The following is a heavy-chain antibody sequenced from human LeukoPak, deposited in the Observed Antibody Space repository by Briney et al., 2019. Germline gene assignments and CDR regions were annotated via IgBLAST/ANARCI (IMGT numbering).Heavy chain of an antibody. CDR1: GYTLTELS. J-gene: IGHJ3*02. Sequence: GASVKVSCKVSGYTLTELSMHWVRQAPGKGLEWMGGFDPEDGETIYAQKFQGRVTMTTDTSTSTAYMELRSLRSDDTAVYYCARERGDCSSTSCSGAFDIWGQGTMVTVSS. CDR3: ARERGDCSSTSCSGAFDI. D-gene: IGHD2-2*01. V-gene: IGHV1-24*01. CDR2: FDPEDGET.